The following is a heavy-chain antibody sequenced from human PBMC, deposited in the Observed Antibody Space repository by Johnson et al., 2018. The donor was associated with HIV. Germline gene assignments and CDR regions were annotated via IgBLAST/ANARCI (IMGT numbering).Heavy chain of an antibody. D-gene: IGHD3-10*01. J-gene: IGHJ3*02. CDR1: GFTFSSYD. Sequence: EKLVESGGGLVQPGGSLRLSCAASGFTFSSYDMHWVRQATGKGLEWVSAIGTAGDTYYPGSVKGRFTISRENAKNSLYLQMNSLRAEDTAVYYCARGVDGAFDIWGQGKWSPSLQ. CDR3: ARGVDGAFDI. CDR2: IGTAGDT. V-gene: IGHV3-13*01.